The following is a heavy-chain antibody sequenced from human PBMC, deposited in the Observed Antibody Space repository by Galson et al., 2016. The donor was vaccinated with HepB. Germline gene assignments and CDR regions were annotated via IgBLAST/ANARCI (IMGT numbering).Heavy chain of an antibody. J-gene: IGHJ4*02. CDR2: IHYSGST. V-gene: IGHV4-39*01. Sequence: SETLSLTCTVSGGSIRSSSYYWGWVRQPPGKGLDWIGNIHYSGSTFYSPSLKSRVTISVGTAKNQISLRLSSVTAADTAVYYCARGGHYYDSSGYYSGDFDSWGQGTLVTVSS. CDR3: ARGGHYYDSSGYYSGDFDS. D-gene: IGHD3-22*01. CDR1: GGSIRSSSYY.